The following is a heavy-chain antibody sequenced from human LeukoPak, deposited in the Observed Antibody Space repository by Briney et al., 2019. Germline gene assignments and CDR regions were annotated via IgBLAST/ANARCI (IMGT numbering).Heavy chain of an antibody. CDR3: ARAEDIVVVVVAPGGYYYMDV. D-gene: IGHD2-15*01. Sequence: GGSLRLSCAASGFTFRTSGMNWVRQAPGKGLEWVSSISSSGSYIYYADSVKGRFTISRDNAKNSLYLQMNSLRAEDTAVYYCARAEDIVVVVVAPGGYYYMDVWGKGTTVTVSS. CDR2: ISSSGSYI. V-gene: IGHV3-21*01. J-gene: IGHJ6*03. CDR1: GFTFRTSG.